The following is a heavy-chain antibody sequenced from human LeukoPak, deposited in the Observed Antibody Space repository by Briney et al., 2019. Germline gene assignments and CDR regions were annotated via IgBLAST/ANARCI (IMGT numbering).Heavy chain of an antibody. CDR3: AKDTMPPKAGFDP. J-gene: IGHJ5*02. CDR2: IRYDGSNK. Sequence: GGSLRLSCAASGFTFSSYGMHWVRQAPGKGLEWVAFIRYDGSNKYYADSVKGRLTISRDNSKNTLYLQMNSLRVEDTAVYYFAKDTMPPKAGFDPWGQGTLVTVSS. D-gene: IGHD2-2*01. CDR1: GFTFSSYG. V-gene: IGHV3-30*02.